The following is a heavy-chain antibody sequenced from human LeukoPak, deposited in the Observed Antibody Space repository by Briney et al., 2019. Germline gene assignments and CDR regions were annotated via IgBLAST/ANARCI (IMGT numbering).Heavy chain of an antibody. Sequence: SETLSLTCTVSGGSISSGDYYLSWIRQPPGKGLEWIGYIYYSGSTYYNPSLKSRVTISLDTSNNQFSLKLSSVTAADTAVYYCARQGLGWYGSGYYYGMDVWGQGTTVTVSS. CDR2: IYYSGST. V-gene: IGHV4-30-4*08. D-gene: IGHD6-19*01. J-gene: IGHJ6*02. CDR3: ARQGLGWYGSGYYYGMDV. CDR1: GGSISSGDYY.